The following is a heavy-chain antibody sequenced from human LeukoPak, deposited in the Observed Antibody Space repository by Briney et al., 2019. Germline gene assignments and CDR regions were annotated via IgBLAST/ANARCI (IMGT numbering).Heavy chain of an antibody. J-gene: IGHJ4*02. D-gene: IGHD6-13*01. V-gene: IGHV4-59*01. CDR2: SSYSGSS. Sequence: SETLSLTCSVSGGSIGTNYWSWIRQVPGKGLEWIGYSSYSGSSNYNPSLKSRVTISVDTSKTQFSLYLNSVPAADTAVYYCARSDTHHIHSSSWHFDYWGQGTLVTVSS. CDR3: ARSDTHHIHSSSWHFDY. CDR1: GGSIGTNY.